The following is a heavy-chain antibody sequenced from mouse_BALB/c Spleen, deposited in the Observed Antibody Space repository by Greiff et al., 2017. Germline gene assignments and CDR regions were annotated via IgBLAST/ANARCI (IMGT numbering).Heavy chain of an antibody. CDR2: ISSGGSYT. CDR1: GFTFSSYT. J-gene: IGHJ3*01. CDR3: TRGFAY. V-gene: IGHV5-6-4*01. Sequence: EVQGVESGGGLVKPGGSLKLSCAASGFTFSSYTMSWVRQTPEKRLEWVATISSGGSYTYYPDSVKGRFTISRDNAKNTLYLQMSSLKAEDTAMYYCTRGFAYWGQGTLVTVSA.